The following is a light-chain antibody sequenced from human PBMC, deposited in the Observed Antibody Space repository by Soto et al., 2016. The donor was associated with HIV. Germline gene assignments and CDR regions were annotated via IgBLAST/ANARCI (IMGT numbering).Light chain of an antibody. Sequence: SYELTQPPSVSVAPGQTATITCGGNNIGSKSVHWYQQKPGQAPALVVYDDGDRPSGIPERFSGFNSGNTATLIISRVEAGDEADYYCQVWDPSTAHPYVFGTGTKVTVL. CDR1: NIGSKS. CDR2: DDG. J-gene: IGLJ1*01. V-gene: IGLV3-21*02. CDR3: QVWDPSTAHPYV.